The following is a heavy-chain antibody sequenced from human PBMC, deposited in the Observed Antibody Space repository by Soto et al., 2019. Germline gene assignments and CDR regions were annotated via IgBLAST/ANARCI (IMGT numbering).Heavy chain of an antibody. CDR3: AAYNTSRHAAFDI. V-gene: IGHV3-7*01. CDR1: GFSFKTYW. Sequence: SGGSLRLSCEVSGFSFKTYWMSWVRHAPGKGLEWLANMNEDANTKYYVDSVKGRFTILGDSAGNSLFLKMASLRAEDTAVYFCAAYNTSRHAAFDIWGRGTLVTV. CDR2: MNEDANTK. J-gene: IGHJ3*02. D-gene: IGHD1-20*01.